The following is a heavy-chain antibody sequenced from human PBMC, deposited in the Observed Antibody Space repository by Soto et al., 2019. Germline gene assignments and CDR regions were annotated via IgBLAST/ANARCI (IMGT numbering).Heavy chain of an antibody. CDR1: GAGDTFSNYG. CDR2: TIPAFGTA. Sequence: QVHLVQSGAEVKSPGSAVKVSCKVSGAGDTFSNYGLNWMRQAPGQGLEWMGGTIPAFGTANYARKFQGRVTITADTSTTTAYMELSSLGSDDTAVYYCWRHDKTALPPLDSWGQGTLVSVSS. J-gene: IGHJ4*02. D-gene: IGHD1-1*01. V-gene: IGHV1-69*06. CDR3: WRHDKTALPPLDS.